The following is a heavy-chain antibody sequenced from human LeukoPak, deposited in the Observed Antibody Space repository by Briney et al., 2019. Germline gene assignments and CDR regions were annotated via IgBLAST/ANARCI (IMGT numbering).Heavy chain of an antibody. J-gene: IGHJ4*02. Sequence: GGSLRLSCAASGFTFSTYNMNWVRQAPGKGLEWVSAISAGGGSTYDADSVKGRFTISSDNSKNTVYLQMTSLRVDDTAVYYCAKFDRTATYFDSWGQGTLVTISS. CDR2: ISAGGGST. V-gene: IGHV3-23*01. CDR3: AKFDRTATYFDS. CDR1: GFTFSTYN. D-gene: IGHD2-21*02.